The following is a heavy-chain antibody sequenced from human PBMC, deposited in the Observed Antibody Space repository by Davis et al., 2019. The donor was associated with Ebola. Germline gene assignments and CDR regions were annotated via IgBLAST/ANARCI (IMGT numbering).Heavy chain of an antibody. Sequence: LRLSCTVSGSSISNSDYNWSWIRQIPGKGLEWIGFIHYSGSTHYNPSLNSRVAMSVDTSNQQFTLTLSSVTAADTAVYYCARGGDSRKVGYWGQGTLVTVSS. CDR2: IHYSGST. D-gene: IGHD3-22*01. J-gene: IGHJ1*01. CDR3: ARGGDSRKVGY. CDR1: GSSISNSDYN. V-gene: IGHV4-31*03.